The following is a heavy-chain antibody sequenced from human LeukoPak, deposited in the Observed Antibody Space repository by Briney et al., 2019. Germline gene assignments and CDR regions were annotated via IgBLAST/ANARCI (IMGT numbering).Heavy chain of an antibody. Sequence: TSETLSLTCAVYGGSFSGYYWSWIRQPPGKGLEWIGEINHSGSTNYNPSLKSRVTISVDTSKNQFSLKLSSVTAADTAVYYCANSHYYGSGSYYMTYYFDYWGQGTLVTVSS. CDR3: ANSHYYGSGSYYMTYYFDY. D-gene: IGHD3-10*01. CDR2: INHSGST. CDR1: GGSFSGYY. J-gene: IGHJ4*02. V-gene: IGHV4-34*01.